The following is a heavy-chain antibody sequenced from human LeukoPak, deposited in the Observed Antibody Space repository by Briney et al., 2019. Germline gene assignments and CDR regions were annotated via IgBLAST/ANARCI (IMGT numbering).Heavy chain of an antibody. CDR2: ISWDGGST. D-gene: IGHD6-13*01. Sequence: GGSLRLSCAASGFTFDDYTMHWVRQAPGKGLEWISLISWDGGSTYSADSVKGRFTISRDNSKNSLYLQMNSLRTEDTALYYCAEESSSWTYYYYYYMDVWGKGTTVTISS. V-gene: IGHV3-43*01. CDR1: GFTFDDYT. J-gene: IGHJ6*03. CDR3: AEESSSWTYYYYYYMDV.